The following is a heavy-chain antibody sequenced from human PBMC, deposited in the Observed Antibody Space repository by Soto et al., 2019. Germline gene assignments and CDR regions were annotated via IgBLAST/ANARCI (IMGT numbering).Heavy chain of an antibody. CDR2: MNPHSGDT. J-gene: IGHJ4*02. Sequence: SXKVSFMASGYSXTSLHFDLVRQATGQGLEWIGWMNPHSGDTRFAQRFQGRVTMTRNTSINTAYMELMSLRSQDTAVYYFARGSPGPVDHWGQGTQGTVSS. V-gene: IGHV1-8*01. CDR1: GYSXTSLH. D-gene: IGHD3-10*01. CDR3: ARGSPGPVDH.